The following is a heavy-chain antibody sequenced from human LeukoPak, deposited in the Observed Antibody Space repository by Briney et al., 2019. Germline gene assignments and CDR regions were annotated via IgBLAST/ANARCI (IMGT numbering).Heavy chain of an antibody. D-gene: IGHD3-22*01. CDR2: INPSGGST. V-gene: IGHV1-46*01. CDR1: GYTFTSYY. J-gene: IGHJ1*01. Sequence: ASVKVSCKASGYTFTSYYMHWVRQAPGQGLEWMGIINPSGGSTSYTQKFQGRVTMTRDTSTSTVYMELSSLRSEDTAVYYCARKHSYFDDRSGSPEYFQHCGQGSLVTVSS. CDR3: ARKHSYFDDRSGSPEYFQH.